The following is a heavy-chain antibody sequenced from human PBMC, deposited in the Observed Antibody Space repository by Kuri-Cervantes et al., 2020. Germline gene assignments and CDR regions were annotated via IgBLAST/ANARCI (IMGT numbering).Heavy chain of an antibody. CDR2: INHSGST. CDR3: ARLGGADYDFWSGYLYYFDY. D-gene: IGHD3-3*01. V-gene: IGHV4-34*01. Sequence: SETLSLTCAVYGGSFSGYYWSWIRQPPGKGLEWIGEINHSGSTNYNPSLKSRVTISVDTSKNQFSLKLSSVTAADTAVHYCARLGGADYDFWSGYLYYFDYWGRGTLVTVSS. J-gene: IGHJ4*02. CDR1: GGSFSGYY.